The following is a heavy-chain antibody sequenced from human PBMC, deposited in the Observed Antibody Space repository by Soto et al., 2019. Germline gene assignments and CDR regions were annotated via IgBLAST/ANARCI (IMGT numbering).Heavy chain of an antibody. CDR2: INAGTGDT. J-gene: IGHJ4*02. CDR3: ARYPSDY. Sequence: SVKVSCKTSGYTFTTYTMHWVRQAPGQRLEWMGWINAGTGDTKYSQKFQARVTITRDTSASIAYMELSRLRSEDTAVYYCARYPSDYWGQGTLVPVSS. CDR1: GYTFTTYT. V-gene: IGHV1-3*01.